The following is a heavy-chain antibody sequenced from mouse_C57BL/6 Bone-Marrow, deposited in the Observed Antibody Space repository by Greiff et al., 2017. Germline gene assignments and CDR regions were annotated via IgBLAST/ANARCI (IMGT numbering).Heavy chain of an antibody. Sequence: VQLKQSGPGLAKPSQTLSLTCSVTGYSITSDYWNWIRKFPGNKLEYMGYISYSGSTYYNPSLKSRISITRDTSKNQYYLQLNSVTTEDTATYYCARGIYYYGSSYVGNAMDYWGQGTSVTVSS. D-gene: IGHD1-1*01. CDR3: ARGIYYYGSSYVGNAMDY. CDR1: GYSITSDY. CDR2: ISYSGST. V-gene: IGHV3-8*01. J-gene: IGHJ4*01.